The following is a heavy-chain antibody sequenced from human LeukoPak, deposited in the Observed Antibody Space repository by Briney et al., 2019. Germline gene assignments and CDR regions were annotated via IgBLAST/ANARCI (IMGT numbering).Heavy chain of an antibody. Sequence: PSETLSLTCTVSGGSISSYYWSWIRQPAGKGLEWIGRIYTSGSTNYNPSLKSRVTMSVDTSKNQFSLNLQSVTPEDTAVYYCARNLIPEQLVVNFWGQGTLVIVSS. J-gene: IGHJ4*02. CDR2: IYTSGST. V-gene: IGHV4-4*07. CDR3: ARNLIPEQLVVNF. CDR1: GGSISSYY. D-gene: IGHD6-13*01.